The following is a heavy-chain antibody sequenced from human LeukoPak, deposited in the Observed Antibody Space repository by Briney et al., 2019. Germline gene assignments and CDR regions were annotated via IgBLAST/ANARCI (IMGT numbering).Heavy chain of an antibody. J-gene: IGHJ4*02. CDR3: AKDRTAGYDGLVDY. Sequence: PGGSLRLSCAASGFTFSNYGMHWVRQAPGKGLEWVAVISYDGSYKYYTDSVKGRFTISRDNSKNTLYLQMNSLRAEDTAAYYCAKDRTAGYDGLVDYWGQGTLVTVSS. V-gene: IGHV3-30*18. CDR1: GFTFSNYG. CDR2: ISYDGSYK. D-gene: IGHD5-12*01.